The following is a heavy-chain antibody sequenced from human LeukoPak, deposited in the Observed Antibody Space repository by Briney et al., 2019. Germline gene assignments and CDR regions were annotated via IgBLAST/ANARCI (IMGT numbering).Heavy chain of an antibody. Sequence: NPSQILSLTCTVSGGSISSGGYYWSWIRQHPGKGLEWIGYIYYSGSTYYNPSLKSRLTISVDTSKNQFSLKLSSVTAADTAVYYCARIIGSRIDYWGQGTLVTVSS. V-gene: IGHV4-31*03. J-gene: IGHJ4*02. D-gene: IGHD1-26*01. CDR1: GGSISSGGYY. CDR3: ARIIGSRIDY. CDR2: IYYSGST.